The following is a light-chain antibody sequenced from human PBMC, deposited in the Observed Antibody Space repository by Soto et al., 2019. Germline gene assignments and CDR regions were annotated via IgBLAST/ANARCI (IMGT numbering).Light chain of an antibody. CDR1: QSVSSN. CDR3: QQYNNWPLT. CDR2: GAS. Sequence: VVMTQSPATLSLSPGERATLSCRASQSVSSNLAWYQQKPGQAPRLLIYGASTRATVIPARFSGSGSGTEFTLSISSLQSEDFAVYYCQQYNNWPLTFGGGTRLEIK. J-gene: IGKJ5*01. V-gene: IGKV3-15*01.